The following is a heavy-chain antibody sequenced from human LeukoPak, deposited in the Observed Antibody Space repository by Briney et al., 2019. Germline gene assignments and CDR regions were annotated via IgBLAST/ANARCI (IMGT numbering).Heavy chain of an antibody. Sequence: PSETLSLTCAVYGGSFSGYYWSWIRQPPGKGLEWIGEINHSGNTNYNPSLKSRVTISVDTSKNQFSLKLSSVTAADTAVYYCARDLYYYDSSGGQGYWGQGTLVTVSS. CDR1: GGSFSGYY. J-gene: IGHJ4*02. D-gene: IGHD3-22*01. CDR2: INHSGNT. CDR3: ARDLYYYDSSGGQGY. V-gene: IGHV4-34*01.